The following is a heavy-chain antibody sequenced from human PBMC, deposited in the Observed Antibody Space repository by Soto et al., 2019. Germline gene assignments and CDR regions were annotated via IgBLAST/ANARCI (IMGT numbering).Heavy chain of an antibody. V-gene: IGHV3-21*06. CDR2: ISSTTNYI. CDR1: GFTFTRYS. CDR3: ARESEDLTSNFDY. Sequence: PGGTLRLSCAASGFTFTRYSMNWVRQAPGKGLEWVSSISSTTNYIYYGDSMKGRFTISRDNAKNSLYLEMNSLRAEDTAVYYCARESEDLTSNFDYWGQGTLVTVSS. J-gene: IGHJ4*02.